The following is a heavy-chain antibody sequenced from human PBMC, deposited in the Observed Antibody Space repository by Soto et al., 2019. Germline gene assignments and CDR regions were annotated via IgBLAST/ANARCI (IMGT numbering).Heavy chain of an antibody. Sequence: ASVKVSCKASGYTFTSFDINWVRQATGQGLEWMGWMNPNGGNTGSAQKFQGRVTMTRDTSITTAYMELTSLRSEDTAVYYCARGLLVRGGIYYYDIDFWGQGTTVTVSS. CDR3: ARGLLVRGGIYYYDIDF. CDR1: GYTFTSFD. V-gene: IGHV1-8*01. CDR2: MNPNGGNT. D-gene: IGHD3-10*02. J-gene: IGHJ6*02.